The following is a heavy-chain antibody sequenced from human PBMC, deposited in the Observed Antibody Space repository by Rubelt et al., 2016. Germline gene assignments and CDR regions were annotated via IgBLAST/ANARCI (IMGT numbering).Heavy chain of an antibody. CDR3: ARRGSRGAYPT. CDR1: GSISSGGYS. V-gene: IGHV4-30-4*07. D-gene: IGHD1-26*01. Sequence: GSISSGGYSWSWIRQPPGKGLEWIGYIYYSGSTNYNPSLKSRVTISVDTSKNQFSLKLSSVTAADTAVYYCARRGSRGAYPTWGQGTLVTVSS. J-gene: IGHJ5*02. CDR2: IYYSGST.